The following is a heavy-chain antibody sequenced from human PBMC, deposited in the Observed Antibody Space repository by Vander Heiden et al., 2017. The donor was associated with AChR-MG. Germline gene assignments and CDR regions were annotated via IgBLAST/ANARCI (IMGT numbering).Heavy chain of an antibody. CDR3: ARERDYGAQAFDH. Sequence: QVQLVESGGGVVQPGRSLRLSCAASGFTLSGHGMHWVRQAPGKGLEWVATISYDGTHKNYADSVKGRFTISRDTSNNILYLQMSSLRAEDTAVYYCARERDYGAQAFDHWGQGTLVTVSS. V-gene: IGHV3-33*01. D-gene: IGHD4-17*01. J-gene: IGHJ4*02. CDR1: GFTLSGHG. CDR2: ISYDGTHK.